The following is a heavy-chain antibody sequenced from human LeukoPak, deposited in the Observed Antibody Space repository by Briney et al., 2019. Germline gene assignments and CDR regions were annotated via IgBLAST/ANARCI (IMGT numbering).Heavy chain of an antibody. J-gene: IGHJ6*03. CDR1: GGSFSGYY. V-gene: IGHV4-34*01. D-gene: IGHD2-21*01. CDR2: INHSGST. Sequence: SETLSLTCAVYGGSFSGYYWSWIRQPPGKGLEWIGEINHSGSTNYNPSLKSRVTISVDTSKNQFSLKLSPVTAADTAVYYCARVSTYPYYYYYMDVWGKGTTVTVSS. CDR3: ARVSTYPYYYYYMDV.